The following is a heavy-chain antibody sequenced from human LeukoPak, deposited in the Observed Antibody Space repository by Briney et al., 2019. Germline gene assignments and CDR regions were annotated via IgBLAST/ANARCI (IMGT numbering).Heavy chain of an antibody. CDR2: ISSSSSYI. CDR1: GFTFSSYS. D-gene: IGHD5-18*01. CDR3: ARVLNSGYSYGLED. J-gene: IGHJ4*02. V-gene: IGHV3-21*01. Sequence: PGGSLRLSCAASGFTFSSYSMNWVRQAPGKGLEWVSSISSSSSYIYYADSVKGRFTIPRDNAKNSLYLQMNSLRAEDTAVYYCARVLNSGYSYGLEDWGQGTLVTVSS.